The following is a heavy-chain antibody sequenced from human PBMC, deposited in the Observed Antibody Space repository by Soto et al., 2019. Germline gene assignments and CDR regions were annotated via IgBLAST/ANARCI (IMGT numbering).Heavy chain of an antibody. CDR3: VKNAAASLYYFDY. V-gene: IGHV3-64D*06. CDR2: ISSDESST. Sequence: GGSLRLSCAASEFTFSNYYMHWVRQAPGKGLEYVSAISSDESSTYYADSVKGRFTISRDNSKNTLYLQMSSLRAEDTAVYYFVKNAAASLYYFDYWGQGTLVTVSS. D-gene: IGHD6-13*01. J-gene: IGHJ4*02. CDR1: EFTFSNYY.